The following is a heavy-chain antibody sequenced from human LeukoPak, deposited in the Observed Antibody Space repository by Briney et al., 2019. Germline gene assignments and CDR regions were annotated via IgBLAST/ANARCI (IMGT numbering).Heavy chain of an antibody. J-gene: IGHJ6*02. CDR3: ARAPSLYYYYGMDV. D-gene: IGHD4-11*01. CDR2: INHSGST. V-gene: IGHV4-34*01. CDR1: GGSFSGYY. Sequence: SETLSLTCAVYGGSFSGYYWSWIRQPPGKGLEWIGEINHSGSTNYNPSLKGRVTISVDTSKNQFSLKLSSVTAADTAVYYCARAPSLYYYYGMDVWGQGTTVTVSS.